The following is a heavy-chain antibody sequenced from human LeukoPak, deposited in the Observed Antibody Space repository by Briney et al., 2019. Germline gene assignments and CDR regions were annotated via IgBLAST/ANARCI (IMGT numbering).Heavy chain of an antibody. V-gene: IGHV4-61*01. Sequence: SETLSLTCTVSRGSVNSGSYFWSWIRQPPGKGLEWLGYIYYSGSTNYNPSLKSRVTISLDTSKNQFSLKVNSVTAADTAVYYCASLTYYGSGQFDFWGQGSLVTVSS. CDR3: ASLTYYGSGQFDF. D-gene: IGHD3-10*01. J-gene: IGHJ4*02. CDR2: IYYSGST. CDR1: RGSVNSGSYF.